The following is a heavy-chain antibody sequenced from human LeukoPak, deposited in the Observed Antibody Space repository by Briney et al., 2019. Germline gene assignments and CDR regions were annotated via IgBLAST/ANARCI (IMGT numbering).Heavy chain of an antibody. J-gene: IGHJ4*02. D-gene: IGHD1-14*01. CDR2: ISWNSGSI. CDR1: GFTFDDYA. V-gene: IGHV3-9*01. Sequence: GRSLRLSCAASGFTFDDYAMHWVRHAPGKGLEWVSGISWNSGSIGYADSVKGRFTISRDNAKNSLYLQMNSLRAEDTAFSYCAKDKNLGYWGQGTLVTVSS. CDR3: AKDKNLGY.